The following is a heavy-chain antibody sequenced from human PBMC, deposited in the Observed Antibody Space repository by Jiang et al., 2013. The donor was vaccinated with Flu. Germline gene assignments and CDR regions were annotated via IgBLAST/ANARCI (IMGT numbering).Heavy chain of an antibody. J-gene: IGHJ4*02. V-gene: IGHV1-69*01. Sequence: SYAVSWVRQAPGQGLEWSGGIIPIFGTTNHAQKFQGRVTFTADESTSTAYMELSSLRSEDTAVYYCARGTGYSYGPFDYWGPGNPGHRLL. D-gene: IGHD5-18*01. CDR3: ARGTGYSYGPFDY. CDR2: IIPIFGTT. CDR1: SYA.